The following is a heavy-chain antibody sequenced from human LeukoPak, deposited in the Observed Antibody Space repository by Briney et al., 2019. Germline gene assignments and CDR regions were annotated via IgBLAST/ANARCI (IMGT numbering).Heavy chain of an antibody. CDR1: GFTFSSYW. CDR3: AILGEYSSALDFDY. CDR2: IKQDGSEK. Sequence: PGGSLRPSCAASGFTFSSYWMSWVRQAPGKGLEWVANIKQDGSEKYYVDSVKGRFTISRDNAKNSLYLQMNSLRAEDTAVYYCAILGEYSSALDFDYWGQGTLVTVSS. D-gene: IGHD6-6*01. V-gene: IGHV3-7*01. J-gene: IGHJ4*02.